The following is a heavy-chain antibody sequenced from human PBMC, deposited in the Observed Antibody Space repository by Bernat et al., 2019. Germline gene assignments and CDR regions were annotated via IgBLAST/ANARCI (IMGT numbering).Heavy chain of an antibody. CDR1: GFTFSSYG. J-gene: IGHJ6*02. D-gene: IGHD2-2*01. V-gene: IGHV3-30*18. Sequence: QVQLVESGGGVVQPGRSLRLSCAASGFTFSSYGMHWVRQAPGKGLEWVAVISYDGSNKCYADSVKGRFTISRDNSKNTLYLQMNSLRAEDTAVYYCAKCYDQSVPAADYYYGMDVWGQGTTVTVSS. CDR3: AKCYDQSVPAADYYYGMDV. CDR2: ISYDGSNK.